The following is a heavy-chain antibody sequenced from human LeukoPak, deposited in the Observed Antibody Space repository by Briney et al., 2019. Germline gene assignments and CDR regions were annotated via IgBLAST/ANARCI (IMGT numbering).Heavy chain of an antibody. CDR2: ININSGGI. Sequence: ASVEVSCKASGYTFIDYWIHWVRQAPGQGLEWMGRININSGGINYAEKFQGRVTMTRATSISTPYMELSRLRFDDTAVYYCARDRDGGVGTIDYWGQGTLVPVSS. J-gene: IGHJ4*02. CDR1: GYTFIDYW. D-gene: IGHD3-3*01. CDR3: ARDRDGGVGTIDY. V-gene: IGHV1-2*06.